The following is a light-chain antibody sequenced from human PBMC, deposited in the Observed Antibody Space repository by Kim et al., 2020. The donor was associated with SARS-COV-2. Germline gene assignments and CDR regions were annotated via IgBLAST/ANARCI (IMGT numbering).Light chain of an antibody. CDR1: QGIDNY. CDR2: DAS. Sequence: SASVRDRVTITCRASQGIDNYLAWFQQKPGKAPTALIYDASTLQSGVPSKFSGSGSGTDFTLTISSLQPEDFATYYCQQYYGYPYTFGQGTKLEIK. J-gene: IGKJ2*01. CDR3: QQYYGYPYT. V-gene: IGKV1-16*02.